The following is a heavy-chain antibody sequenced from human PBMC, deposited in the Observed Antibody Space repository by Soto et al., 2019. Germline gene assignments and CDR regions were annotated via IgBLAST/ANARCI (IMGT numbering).Heavy chain of an antibody. D-gene: IGHD2-21*01. J-gene: IGHJ5*02. CDR2: ISAYNGNT. V-gene: IGHV1-18*01. CDR1: GYTFTSYG. Sequence: QVQLVQSGAEVKKPGASVKVSCKASGYTFTSYGISWVRQAPGQGLEWMGRISAYNGNTNYAQKLQGRVTMTTDTTTSTADMELRSLRSDDTAVYYCPIVVSAQGHWFDPWGQGTLVTVSS. CDR3: PIVVSAQGHWFDP.